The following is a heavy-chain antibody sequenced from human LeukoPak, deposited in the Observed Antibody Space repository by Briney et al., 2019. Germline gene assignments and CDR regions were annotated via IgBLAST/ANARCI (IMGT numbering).Heavy chain of an antibody. J-gene: IGHJ4*02. D-gene: IGHD3-22*01. CDR2: ISGSGGST. CDR3: ARVYDSSGYYYGSWDY. Sequence: GGSLRLSCAASGFTFSSYAMSWVRQAPGKGLEWVSAISGSGGSTYYADSVKGRFTISRDNSKNTLYLQMNSLRAEDTAVYYWARVYDSSGYYYGSWDYWGQGTLVTVSS. CDR1: GFTFSSYA. V-gene: IGHV3-23*01.